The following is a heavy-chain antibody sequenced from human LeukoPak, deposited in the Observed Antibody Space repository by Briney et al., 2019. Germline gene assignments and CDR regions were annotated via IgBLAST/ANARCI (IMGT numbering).Heavy chain of an antibody. D-gene: IGHD1-26*01. CDR2: IIPIFGTA. CDR1: GGTFSSYA. J-gene: IGHJ4*02. Sequence: GASVKVSCKASGGTFSSYALSWVRQAPGQGLEWMGGIIPIFGTANYAQKFQGRVTITTDESTSTAYMDLSSLRSEDTAVYYCASIAGGAATEYYFDYWGQGTLVTVSS. CDR3: ASIAGGAATEYYFDY. V-gene: IGHV1-69*05.